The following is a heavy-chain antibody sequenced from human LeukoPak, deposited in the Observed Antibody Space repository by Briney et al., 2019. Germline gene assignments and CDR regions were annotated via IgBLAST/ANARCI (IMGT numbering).Heavy chain of an antibody. CDR3: AKNARFGELLSCFDP. Sequence: PGGSLRLSCAASGFTFSSYAMSWVRQAPGKGLEWVSGISGSGGNTDYAAYVKGRFTISRDNSKNTLYLQMNSLRAEDTAVYYCAKNARFGELLSCFDPWGQGTLVTVSS. V-gene: IGHV3-23*01. CDR1: GFTFSSYA. D-gene: IGHD3-10*01. CDR2: ISGSGGNT. J-gene: IGHJ5*02.